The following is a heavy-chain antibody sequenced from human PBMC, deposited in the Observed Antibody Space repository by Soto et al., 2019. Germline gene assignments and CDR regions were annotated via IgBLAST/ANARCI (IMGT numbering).Heavy chain of an antibody. Sequence: QVQLQQWGAGLLKPSETLSLTCAVYGGSFSGYYWSWIRQPPGKGLEWIGEINHSGSTNYNPSLKSRVTISVDTSKNQFSLKLSSVTAADTAVYYCVRGNYFDYWGQGTLVTVSS. V-gene: IGHV4-34*01. CDR1: GGSFSGYY. J-gene: IGHJ4*02. CDR3: VRGNYFDY. CDR2: INHSGST.